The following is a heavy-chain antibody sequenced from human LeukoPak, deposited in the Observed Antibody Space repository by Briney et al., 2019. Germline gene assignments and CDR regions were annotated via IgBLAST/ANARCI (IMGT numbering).Heavy chain of an antibody. CDR3: ARGVGSALNKDAFDV. CDR2: MNPKSGNA. J-gene: IGHJ3*01. V-gene: IGHV1-8*01. CDR1: GYSFTTSD. Sequence: ASVKVSCMASGYSFTTSDINWVRQAAGQGLEWMGWMNPKSGNAGYAPKFQDRVSMTRNTSLTSAYMELRSLTSEDTAMYFCARGVGSALNKDAFDVWGQGTMVTVSS. D-gene: IGHD3-10*01.